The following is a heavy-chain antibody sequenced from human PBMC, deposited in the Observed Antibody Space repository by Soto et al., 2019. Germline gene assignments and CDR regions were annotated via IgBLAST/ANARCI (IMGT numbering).Heavy chain of an antibody. CDR3: ARERTWIQLSLMDV. CDR2: ISAYNGNT. V-gene: IGHV1-18*01. CDR1: GYTFTSYG. Sequence: ASVKVSCKASGYTFTSYGISWVRQAPGQGLEWMGWISAYNGNTNYAQKLQGRVTMTTDTSTSKAYMELRSLRSDDTAVYYCARERTWIQLSLMDVWGKGTTVTVSS. D-gene: IGHD5-18*01. J-gene: IGHJ6*03.